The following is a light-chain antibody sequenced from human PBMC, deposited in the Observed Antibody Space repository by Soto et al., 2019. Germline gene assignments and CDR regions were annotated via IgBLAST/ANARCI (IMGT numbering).Light chain of an antibody. CDR1: SGHSNYA. Sequence: QLVLTQSPSASASLGASVKLTCTLSSGHSNYAIAWHQQQPETGPRYLMKLNSDGSHSKGDGIPDRFSGSSSGAERYLTISSLQSEDEADYYCQTWGNGFWVFGGGTKLTVL. CDR2: LNSDGSH. V-gene: IGLV4-69*01. J-gene: IGLJ3*02. CDR3: QTWGNGFWV.